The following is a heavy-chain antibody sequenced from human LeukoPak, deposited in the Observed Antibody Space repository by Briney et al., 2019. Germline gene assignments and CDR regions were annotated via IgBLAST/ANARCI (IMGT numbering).Heavy chain of an antibody. V-gene: IGHV3-74*01. CDR2: ISPDGTTT. J-gene: IGHJ5*02. CDR1: GFTFWNYW. Sequence: GGSLRLSCAASGFTFWNYWMHWVRKAPGKGLEWVSRISPDGTTTAFADSVEGRFAISGDNAKNTVTLQMTSLRAEDAAMYYCARDNSPGWFGPWGQGTLVTVSA. CDR3: ARDNSPGWFGP. D-gene: IGHD4-11*01.